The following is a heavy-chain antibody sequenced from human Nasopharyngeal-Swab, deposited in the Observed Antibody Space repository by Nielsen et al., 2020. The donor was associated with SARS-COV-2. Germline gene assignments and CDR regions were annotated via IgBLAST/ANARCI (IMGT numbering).Heavy chain of an antibody. CDR1: GFTFSDYY. Sequence: GGSLRLSCAASGFTFSDYYMSWIRQAPGKGLEYISYISGSGGTIYYGDSMKGRFTISRDNAKSSLYLQMNSLRAEDTAVYYCARDRANWDFDYWGQGTLATVSS. V-gene: IGHV3-11*04. CDR3: ARDRANWDFDY. D-gene: IGHD7-27*01. J-gene: IGHJ4*02. CDR2: ISGSGGTI.